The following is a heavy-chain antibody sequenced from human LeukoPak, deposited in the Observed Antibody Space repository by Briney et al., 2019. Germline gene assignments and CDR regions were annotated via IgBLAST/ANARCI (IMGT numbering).Heavy chain of an antibody. J-gene: IGHJ4*02. CDR3: AKDWSSSWYRGNFDY. D-gene: IGHD6-13*01. Sequence: GGSLRLSCAASGFTFSSYAMHWVRQAPGKGLEWVAVISYDGSNKYYADSVKGRFTISRDNSKNTLYLQMNSLRAEDTAVYYCAKDWSSSWYRGNFDYWGQGTLVTVSS. CDR1: GFTFSSYA. CDR2: ISYDGSNK. V-gene: IGHV3-30*04.